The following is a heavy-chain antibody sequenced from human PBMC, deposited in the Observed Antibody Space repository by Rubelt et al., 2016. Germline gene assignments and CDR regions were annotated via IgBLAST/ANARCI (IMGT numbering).Heavy chain of an antibody. CDR2: IIGGGGTA. CDR1: GFIFNNFA. V-gene: IGHV3-23*01. CDR3: AKNREVKDGYKYFDS. J-gene: IGHJ4*02. D-gene: IGHD5-24*01. Sequence: EVRLLESGGDLVQPGGSLTLSCAASGFIFNNFAMSWVRQPPGKGLEWVSSIIGGGGTANSADSVKGRFTLSRDNSKNTLFLQMNSLGAGDAAIYYCAKNREVKDGYKYFDSWGQGTLVTVS.